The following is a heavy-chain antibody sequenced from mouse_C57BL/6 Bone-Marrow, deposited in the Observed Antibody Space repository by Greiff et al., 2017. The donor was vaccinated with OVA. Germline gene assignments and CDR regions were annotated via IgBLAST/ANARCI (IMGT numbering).Heavy chain of an antibody. Sequence: VKLMESGAELVRPGTSVKVSCKASGYAFTNYLIEWVKQRPGQGLEWIGVINPGSGGTNYNEKFKGKATLTADKSSSTAYMQLSSLTSEDSAVYFCARGYYYGLYYFDYWGQGTTLTVSS. CDR3: ARGYYYGLYYFDY. V-gene: IGHV1-54*01. J-gene: IGHJ2*01. D-gene: IGHD1-1*01. CDR1: GYAFTNYL. CDR2: INPGSGGT.